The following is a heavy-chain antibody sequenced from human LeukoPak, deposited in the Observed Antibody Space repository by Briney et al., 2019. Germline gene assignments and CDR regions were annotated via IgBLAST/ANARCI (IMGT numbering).Heavy chain of an antibody. CDR2: ISSSGSVI. CDR3: ARAFSSGWFDY. V-gene: IGHV3-48*03. Sequence: PGRSLRLSCAGSGFTFSSYEINWVRQAPGKGLKWVSSISSSGSVIYYADSVKGRFTISRDNAKNSLYLQINSLRAEDTAIYYCARAFSSGWFDYWGQGTLVTVSS. D-gene: IGHD6-19*01. CDR1: GFTFSSYE. J-gene: IGHJ4*02.